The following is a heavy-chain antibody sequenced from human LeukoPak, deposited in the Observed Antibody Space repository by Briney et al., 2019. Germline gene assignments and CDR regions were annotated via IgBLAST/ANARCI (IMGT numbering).Heavy chain of an antibody. J-gene: IGHJ4*02. CDR2: INPNSGGT. CDR3: ARDEINLGGYYDSSGYSPPFFDY. D-gene: IGHD3-22*01. CDR1: RYTFTGYY. Sequence: ASVKVSCKASRYTFTGYYMHWVRQAPGQGLEWMGWINPNSGGTNYAQKFQGRVTMTRDTSISTAYMELSSLRSDDTAVYYCARDEINLGGYYDSSGYSPPFFDYWGQGTLVTVSS. V-gene: IGHV1-2*02.